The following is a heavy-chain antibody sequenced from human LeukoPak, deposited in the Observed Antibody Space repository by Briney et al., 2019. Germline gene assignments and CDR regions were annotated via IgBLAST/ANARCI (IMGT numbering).Heavy chain of an antibody. CDR2: ISYEGSNK. Sequence: PGGSLRLSCAASGFTFSSYGMHWVRQAPGKGLEWVAVISYEGSNKYYADSVKGRFTISRDNSKNTLYLQMNSLRAEDTAVYYCAKESSWYKCDYWGQGTLVTVSS. V-gene: IGHV3-30*18. CDR3: AKESSWYKCDY. D-gene: IGHD6-13*01. J-gene: IGHJ4*02. CDR1: GFTFSSYG.